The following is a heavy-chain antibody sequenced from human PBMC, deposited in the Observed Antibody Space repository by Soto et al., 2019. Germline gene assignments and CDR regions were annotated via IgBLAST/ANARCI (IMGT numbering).Heavy chain of an antibody. D-gene: IGHD5-18*01. CDR2: IYYSVST. CDR1: GGSISSYY. CDR3: ARDTAMKIDY. V-gene: IGHV4-59*01. J-gene: IGHJ4*01. Sequence: PSETLSLTCTVSGGSISSYYWSWIRQPPGKGLEWIGYIYYSVSTNYNPSLKSRVTISVDTSKNQFSLKLSSVTAADTAVYYCARDTAMKIDYWGHVTLFTVSS.